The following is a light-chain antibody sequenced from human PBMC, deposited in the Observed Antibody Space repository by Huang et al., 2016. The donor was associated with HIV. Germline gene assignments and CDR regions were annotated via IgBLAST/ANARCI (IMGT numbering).Light chain of an antibody. CDR1: QGISGY. CDR2: AAS. CDR3: QQANSFPFT. J-gene: IGKJ3*01. Sequence: DIQMTQSPSSVSASIGDRVTINCRASQGISGYLAWYRQKEGEAPDLLIYAASNLESGVPSRFSGSGFGTDFTLTISSLQPEDFATYYCQQANSFPFTFGPGTKVDIK. V-gene: IGKV1-12*01.